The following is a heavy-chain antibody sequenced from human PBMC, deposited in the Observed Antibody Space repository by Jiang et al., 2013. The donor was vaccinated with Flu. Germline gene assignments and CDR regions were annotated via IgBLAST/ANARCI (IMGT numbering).Heavy chain of an antibody. CDR2: IYYSGST. V-gene: IGHV4-59*08. CDR3: ARHDKGYQLHYNDAFDI. CDR1: GGSISSYY. J-gene: IGHJ3*02. Sequence: GPGLVKPSETLSLTCTVSGGSISSYYWSWIRQPPGKGLEWIGYIYYSGSTNYNPSLKSRVTISVDTSKNQFSLKLSSVTAADTAVYYCARHDKGYQLHYNDAFDIWGQGTMVTVSS. D-gene: IGHD2-2*01.